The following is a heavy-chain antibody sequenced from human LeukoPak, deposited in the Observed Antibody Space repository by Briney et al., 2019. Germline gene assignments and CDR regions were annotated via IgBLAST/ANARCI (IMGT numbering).Heavy chain of an antibody. D-gene: IGHD4-23*01. J-gene: IGHJ3*02. CDR3: ARLGGNSLGVDAFDI. Sequence: PGESLKISCKGSGYSFTSYWIGWVRQMPGKGLEWMGIIYPGDSDTRYSPSFQGQVTISADKSISTAYLQWSSLKASDTAMYYCARLGGNSLGVDAFDIWGQGTMVTVSS. CDR1: GYSFTSYW. V-gene: IGHV5-51*01. CDR2: IYPGDSDT.